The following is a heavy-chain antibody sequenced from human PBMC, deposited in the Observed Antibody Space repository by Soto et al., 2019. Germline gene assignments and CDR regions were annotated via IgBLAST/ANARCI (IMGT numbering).Heavy chain of an antibody. CDR2: IWYDGNNK. CDR1: GFIFSSHG. Sequence: GGSPRLSCAASGFIFSSHGMHWVRQAPGKGLEWVAVIWYDGNNKYYADSVKGRFTISRDDSKSTLFLQMNSLRAEDTAVYYCVRVVVTTQEFVDWGQGTLVNVSS. D-gene: IGHD2-15*01. CDR3: VRVVVTTQEFVD. J-gene: IGHJ4*02. V-gene: IGHV3-33*01.